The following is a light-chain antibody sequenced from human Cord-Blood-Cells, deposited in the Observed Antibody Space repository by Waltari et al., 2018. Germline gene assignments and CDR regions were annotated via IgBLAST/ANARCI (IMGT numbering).Light chain of an antibody. V-gene: IGKV4-1*01. CDR1: QSVLYSSNNKNY. Sequence: DIVMTQSPDPLAVSLGERATIYCKSSQSVLYSSNNKNYLAWYQQKPGQPPKLLIYWASTRESGVPDRFSGSGSGTDFTLTISSLQAEDVAVYYCQQYYSTPLTFGGGTKVEIK. CDR3: QQYYSTPLT. J-gene: IGKJ4*01. CDR2: WAS.